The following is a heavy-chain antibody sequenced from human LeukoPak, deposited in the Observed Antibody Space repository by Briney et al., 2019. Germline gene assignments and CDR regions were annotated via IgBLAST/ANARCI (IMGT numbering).Heavy chain of an antibody. Sequence: GGFLRLSCAASGFTVSSNYMSWVRQAPGKGLEWVSVIYSGGSTYYADSVKGRFTISRDNSKNTLYLQMNSMRAEDTAVYYCASKSGYSGYDAENTGAFDIWGQGTMVTVSS. V-gene: IGHV3-66*01. CDR3: ASKSGYSGYDAENTGAFDI. CDR1: GFTVSSNY. J-gene: IGHJ3*02. D-gene: IGHD5-12*01. CDR2: IYSGGST.